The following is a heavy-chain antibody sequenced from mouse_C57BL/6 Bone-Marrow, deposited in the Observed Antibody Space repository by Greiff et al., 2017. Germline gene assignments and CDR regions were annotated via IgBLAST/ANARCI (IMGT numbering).Heavy chain of an antibody. V-gene: IGHV1-82*01. J-gene: IGHJ2*01. D-gene: IGHD3-2*02. CDR1: GYAFSSSW. CDR3: APRQLRLHYFDY. CDR2: IYPGDGDT. Sequence: VQLQQSGPELVKPGASVKISCKASGYAFSSSWMNWVKQRPGKGLEWIGRIYPGDGDTNYNGKFKGKATLTADKSSSTAYMQLSSLTSEDSAVYFCAPRQLRLHYFDYWGQGTTLTVSS.